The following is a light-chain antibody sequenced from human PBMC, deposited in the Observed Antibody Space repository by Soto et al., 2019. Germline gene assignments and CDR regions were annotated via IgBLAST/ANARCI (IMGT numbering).Light chain of an antibody. V-gene: IGKV3-15*01. CDR2: GAS. CDR1: QSISSN. CDR3: QQYNEWPPLT. J-gene: IGKJ4*01. Sequence: EIVMTQSPVTLAVSPGERATLSCRASQSISSNLAWYQQKPGQAPRLLIYGASTRATGVAARFSGSGSGTEFTLTITSLQSEDLAVYFCQQYNEWPPLTFGGGTKLEIK.